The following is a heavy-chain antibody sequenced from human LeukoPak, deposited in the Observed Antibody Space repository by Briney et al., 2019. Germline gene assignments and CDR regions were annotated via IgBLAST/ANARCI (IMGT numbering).Heavy chain of an antibody. J-gene: IGHJ6*03. V-gene: IGHV4-34*01. CDR1: GGSFSGYY. CDR3: ARDSHWGPFMDV. CDR2: INHSGIT. Sequence: KPSETLSLTCAVYGGSFSGYYWSWIRQPPGKGLEWIGEINHSGITNYNPSLKSRVTISLDTSKSQFSLKLTSVTAADTAVYYCARDSHWGPFMDVWGKGTTVTISS. D-gene: IGHD7-27*01.